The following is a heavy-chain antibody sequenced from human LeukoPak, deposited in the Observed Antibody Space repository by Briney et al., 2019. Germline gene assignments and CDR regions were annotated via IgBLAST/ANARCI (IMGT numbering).Heavy chain of an antibody. J-gene: IGHJ3*02. Sequence: SETLSLTCAVSGGSISSGGYSWSWLRQPPGKGLEWIGYIYHSGSTYYNPSLKSRVTISVDRSMNQFSLKLSSVTAADTAVYYCARGFPQGGAFDIWGQGTMVTVSS. CDR3: ARGFPQGGAFDI. V-gene: IGHV4-30-2*01. CDR1: GGSISSGGYS. CDR2: IYHSGST. D-gene: IGHD2-15*01.